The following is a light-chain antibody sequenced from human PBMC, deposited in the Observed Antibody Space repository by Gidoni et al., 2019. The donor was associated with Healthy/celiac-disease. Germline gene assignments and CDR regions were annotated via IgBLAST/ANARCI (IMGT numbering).Light chain of an antibody. CDR1: QSVSSSY. V-gene: IGKV3-20*01. CDR2: GAS. CDR3: QQYGSSFT. J-gene: IGKJ3*01. Sequence: ELVLTQSPGTLSLSPGERATLSCRASQSVSSSYLAWYQQKPGPAPRLLIYGASSRATGIPDRFSGSGYGTDFTLTISRLEPEDFAVYYCQQYGSSFTFGPGTKVDIK.